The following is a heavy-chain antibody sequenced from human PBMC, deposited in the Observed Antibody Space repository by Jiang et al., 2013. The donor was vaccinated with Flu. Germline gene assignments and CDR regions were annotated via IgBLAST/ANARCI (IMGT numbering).Heavy chain of an antibody. CDR3: ARETARSWTRHLYSWFGP. V-gene: IGHV4-38-2*02. Sequence: PGLVKPSETLSLTCTVSGNPISIGYYWSWIRQPPGKGLEWIGTIHHAGNTFYNPSLQSRVTMLVDTSNNQFSLKLTSVTAADTAVYYCARETARSWTRHLYSWFGPWGQGTLVTVSS. J-gene: IGHJ5*02. CDR2: IHHAGNT. CDR1: GNPISIGYY. D-gene: IGHD6-13*01.